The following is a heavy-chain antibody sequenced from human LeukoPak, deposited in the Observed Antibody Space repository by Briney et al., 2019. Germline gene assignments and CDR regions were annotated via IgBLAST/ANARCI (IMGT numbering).Heavy chain of an antibody. V-gene: IGHV3-21*01. CDR3: ARLEGVVPAAYDY. J-gene: IGHJ4*02. CDR1: GFTFSSYS. D-gene: IGHD2-2*01. Sequence: SGGSLRLSCAASGFTFSSYSMNWVRQAPGKGLEWVSSISSSSSYIYYADSVKGRFTISRDNAKNSLYLQMNSLRAEDTAVYYCARLEGVVPAAYDYWGQGTLVNVSS. CDR2: ISSSSSYI.